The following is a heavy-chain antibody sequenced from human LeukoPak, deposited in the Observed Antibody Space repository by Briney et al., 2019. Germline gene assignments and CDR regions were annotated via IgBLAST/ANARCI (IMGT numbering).Heavy chain of an antibody. CDR3: ARSTYSISFSDY. D-gene: IGHD6-13*01. V-gene: IGHV3-74*01. Sequence: GGSLRLSCAASGFTFNGYWMHWVRQAQGKGLVWVSRINSDGRNTTYADSVKGRFTISRDNAKNTLYLQMNSLRAEDTAVYYCARSTYSISFSDYWDQGTLVTVSS. CDR2: INSDGRNT. J-gene: IGHJ4*02. CDR1: GFTFNGYW.